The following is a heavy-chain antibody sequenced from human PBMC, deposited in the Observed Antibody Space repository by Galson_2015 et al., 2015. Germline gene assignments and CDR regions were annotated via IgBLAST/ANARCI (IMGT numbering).Heavy chain of an antibody. CDR1: GFTFSSYA. V-gene: IGHV3-23*01. CDR2: IGGNGSST. D-gene: IGHD1-26*01. CDR3: ARVQVGALEY. Sequence: SLRLSCAASGFTFSSYAMSWVRQAPGKALEWVSAIGGNGSSTYYPDSVKGRFSISRDNSKNTLYLQMSSLRAEDTAIYYCARVQVGALEYWGQGTLVTVSS. J-gene: IGHJ4*02.